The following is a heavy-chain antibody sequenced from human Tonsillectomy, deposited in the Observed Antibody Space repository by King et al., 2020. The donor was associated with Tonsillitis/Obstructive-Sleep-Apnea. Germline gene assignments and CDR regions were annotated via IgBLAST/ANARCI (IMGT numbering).Heavy chain of an antibody. CDR3: ARIRGSYCWSYFDY. Sequence: VTLKESGPALLKPTQTLTLTCTVSGFSLSTRGMCVSWFRQAPGKALQRLALIDWVVGTSYITSLKTRLTISKDTSKNQLVLTMTNMDPVDTATYYCARIRGSYCWSYFDYWGQGTLVTVSS. CDR1: GFSLSTRGMC. CDR2: IDWVVGT. J-gene: IGHJ4*02. V-gene: IGHV2-70*01. D-gene: IGHD1-26*01.